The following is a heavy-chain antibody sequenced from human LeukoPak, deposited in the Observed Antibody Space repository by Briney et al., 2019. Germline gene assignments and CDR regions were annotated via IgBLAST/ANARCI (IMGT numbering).Heavy chain of an antibody. CDR2: INPSGGST. CDR3: AKDRGYGYNLYYFDY. Sequence: ASVKVSCKASGYTFTRYYMHWVQQASGQGLEWMGIINPSGGSTNYAQKFQGRVTMTRDTSTSTVYLELNSLRAEDTAVYYCAKDRGYGYNLYYFDYWGQGTLVTVSS. D-gene: IGHD5-24*01. CDR1: GYTFTRYY. J-gene: IGHJ4*02. V-gene: IGHV1-46*01.